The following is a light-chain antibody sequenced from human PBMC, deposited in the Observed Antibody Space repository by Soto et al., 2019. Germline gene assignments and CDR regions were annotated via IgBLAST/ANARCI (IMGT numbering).Light chain of an antibody. J-gene: IGKJ1*01. CDR1: QTIDNW. V-gene: IGKV1-5*03. CDR2: KAS. Sequence: DIQMTQSTSTLPASVGDRVTITCRASQTIDNWLAWYQQKPGKVPKLLIYKASSLESGVPSRFSGSGSGTEFTLTISSLQPDDFATYYCQQCHFYWTFGQGTKVEIK. CDR3: QQCHFYWT.